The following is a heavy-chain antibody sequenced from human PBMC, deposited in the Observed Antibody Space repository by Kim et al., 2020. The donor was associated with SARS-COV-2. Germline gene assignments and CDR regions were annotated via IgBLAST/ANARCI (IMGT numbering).Heavy chain of an antibody. J-gene: IGHJ6*02. CDR3: AKDIASAATDYYYGLDV. Sequence: GGSLRLSCEASGFTFSSYAMNWVRQAPGKGLEWVAIIWYDERNKYYADSVRDRFTISRDNPKNTVYLQMNSLRPEDTALYYCAKDIASAATDYYYGLDVWGQGTTVTVSS. V-gene: IGHV3-33*06. CDR1: GFTFSSYA. D-gene: IGHD6-13*01. CDR2: IWYDERNK.